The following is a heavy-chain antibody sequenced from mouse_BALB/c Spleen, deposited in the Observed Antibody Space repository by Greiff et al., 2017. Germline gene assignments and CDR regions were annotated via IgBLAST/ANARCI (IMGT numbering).Heavy chain of an antibody. J-gene: IGHJ4*01. CDR2: IWSGGST. Sequence: VQLVESGPGLVQPSQSLSITCTVSGFSLTSYGVHWVRQSPGKGLEWLGVIWSGGSTDYNAAFISRLGISKDNSKSQVFFKMNSLRANDTAIYYCARRPRSRDYYAMDYWGQGTSVTVSS. D-gene: IGHD1-1*01. CDR1: GFSLTSYG. CDR3: ARRPRSRDYYAMDY. V-gene: IGHV2-2*02.